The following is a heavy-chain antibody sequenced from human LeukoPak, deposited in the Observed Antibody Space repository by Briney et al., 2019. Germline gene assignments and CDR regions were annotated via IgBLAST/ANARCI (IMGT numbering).Heavy chain of an antibody. CDR3: ARVDSGNYDY. J-gene: IGHJ4*02. CDR2: IDGSDGAS. Sequence: AGGSLSPSCADSGFRFSSYVMSWVRQPPGKRMEYVSSIDGSDGASYYADSVKGRFTISRDNSKNTLFLQMNSLRVEDTAVYYCARVDSGNYDYWGQGTLLTVSS. CDR1: GFRFSSYV. V-gene: IGHV3-23*01. D-gene: IGHD1-26*01.